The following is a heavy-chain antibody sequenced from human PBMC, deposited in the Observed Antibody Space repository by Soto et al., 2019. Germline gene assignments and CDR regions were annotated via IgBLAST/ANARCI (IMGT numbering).Heavy chain of an antibody. CDR1: DVSISRYY. V-gene: IGHV4-4*07. D-gene: IGHD6-13*01. Sequence: QVQLQESGPGLVKPSDTRSLTCTVSDVSISRYYWSWIRRPAWKGLEWIGRIYTSGSTNYNPSLKSRLTMSVGTAKNQFSLQLSSVTAAENAVYYWARDRSRAGLDYWGQGTLVTVST. CDR2: IYTSGST. J-gene: IGHJ4*02. CDR3: ARDRSRAGLDY.